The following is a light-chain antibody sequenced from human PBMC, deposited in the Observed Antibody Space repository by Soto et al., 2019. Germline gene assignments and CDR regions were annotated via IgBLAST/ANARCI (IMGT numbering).Light chain of an antibody. CDR2: DVS. J-gene: IGLJ2*01. V-gene: IGLV2-14*01. Sequence: QSVLTQPASVSGSPGPSITISCTGTSSDVGGYNYVSWYQQHPGKAPQLMIYDVSNRPSGVSNRFSGSKSGNTASLTISGLQAEDEADYYFSSYTSSSTLVFGGGTKVTVL. CDR3: SSYTSSSTLV. CDR1: SSDVGGYNY.